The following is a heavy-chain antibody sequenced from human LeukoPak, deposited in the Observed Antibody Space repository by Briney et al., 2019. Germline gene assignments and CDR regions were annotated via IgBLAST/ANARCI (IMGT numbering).Heavy chain of an antibody. V-gene: IGHV1-2*02. Sequence: ASVKVSCKASGYTFTGYYMHWVRQAPGQGLEWMGWINPNSGGTNYAQKFQGRVTMTRDTSISTAYMELSRLRSDDTAVYYCARAYCSSTSCYLSESYFDYWGQGTLVTVSS. CDR3: ARAYCSSTSCYLSESYFDY. CDR1: GYTFTGYY. D-gene: IGHD2-2*01. J-gene: IGHJ4*02. CDR2: INPNSGGT.